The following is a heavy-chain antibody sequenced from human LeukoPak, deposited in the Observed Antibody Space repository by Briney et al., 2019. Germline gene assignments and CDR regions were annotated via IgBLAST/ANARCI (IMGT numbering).Heavy chain of an antibody. CDR3: ARDLLYYDSSGRLPGY. V-gene: IGHV3-30*04. CDR1: GFTFSSYV. J-gene: IGHJ4*02. Sequence: PGGSLRLSCAASGFTFSSYVMHWVRQAPGKGLEWVAIISYDGSNEYYADSVKGRFTISRDNSKNTLYLQMNSLRAADTAVYYCARDLLYYDSSGRLPGYWGQGTLVTVSS. CDR2: ISYDGSNE. D-gene: IGHD3-22*01.